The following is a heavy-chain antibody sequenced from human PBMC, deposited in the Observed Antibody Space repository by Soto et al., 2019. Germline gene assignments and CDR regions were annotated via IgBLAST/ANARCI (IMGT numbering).Heavy chain of an antibody. V-gene: IGHV1-46*02. CDR1: GYTFNSYY. D-gene: IGHD6-19*01. CDR2: INPSGDSA. CDR3: ARVGSFEVVAATDYFDL. Sequence: VQLVQSGAEVKKPGASVKISCKASGYTFNSYYMHWVRQAPGQGLEWMGVINPSGDSAGYAQKFQGRVTMTRDTSTSTLYMDLSGLRSDDTAVYYCARVGSFEVVAATDYFDLWGQGTLITVSS. J-gene: IGHJ4*02.